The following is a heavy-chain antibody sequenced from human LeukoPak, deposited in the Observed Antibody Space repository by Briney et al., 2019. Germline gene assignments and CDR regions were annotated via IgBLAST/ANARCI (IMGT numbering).Heavy chain of an antibody. CDR3: AREHSSSSGKVFDY. D-gene: IGHD6-6*01. CDR2: INPNSGGT. J-gene: IGHJ4*02. CDR1: GYTFPGYY. V-gene: IGHV1-2*02. Sequence: GASVKVSCKASGYTFPGYYMHWVRQAPGQGLEWTGWINPNSGGTNYAQKFQGRVTMTRDTSISTAYMELSRLRSDDTAVYYCAREHSSSSGKVFDYWGQGTLVTVSS.